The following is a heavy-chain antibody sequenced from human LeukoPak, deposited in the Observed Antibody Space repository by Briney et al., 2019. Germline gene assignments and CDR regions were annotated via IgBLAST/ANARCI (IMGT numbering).Heavy chain of an antibody. CDR1: GGSISSYY. D-gene: IGHD3-22*01. CDR3: ARRDSSGYYQDWYFDL. V-gene: IGHV4-59*08. Sequence: SETLSLTCTVSGGSISSYYWSWIRQPPGKGLEWIGYIYYSGSTNYNPSLKSRVTISVDTSKNQFSLKLSSVTAADTAVYYCARRDSSGYYQDWYFDLWGRGTLVTVSS. CDR2: IYYSGST. J-gene: IGHJ2*01.